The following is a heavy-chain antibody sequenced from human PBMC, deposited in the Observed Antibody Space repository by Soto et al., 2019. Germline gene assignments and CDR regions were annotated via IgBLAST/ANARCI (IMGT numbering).Heavy chain of an antibody. CDR1: GGSISSGGYY. V-gene: IGHV4-31*03. J-gene: IGHJ3*02. Sequence: SETLSLTCTVSGGSISSGGYYWSWIRQHPGKGLEWIGYIYYSGSTYYNPSLKSRVTISVDTSKNQFSLKLSSVTAADTAVYYCARIRGTGYDRSGSSTPQLLDAFDIWGQGTMVTVSS. CDR3: ARIRGTGYDRSGSSTPQLLDAFDI. D-gene: IGHD3-22*01. CDR2: IYYSGST.